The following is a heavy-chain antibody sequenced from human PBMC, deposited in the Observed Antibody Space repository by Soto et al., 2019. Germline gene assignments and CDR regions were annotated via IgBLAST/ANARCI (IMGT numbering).Heavy chain of an antibody. D-gene: IGHD3-22*01. Sequence: QVQLVESGGGLVQTRGSLRIACVASGFTFSDYYMSWVRQAPGKGLEWVSYISSSGNTIYYADSVKGRFTISRDNAKNSVYLQMNSLRAEDTALYFCAKMSSENYYDPVFSWGQGTLVTVSS. CDR3: AKMSSENYYDPVFS. J-gene: IGHJ4*02. V-gene: IGHV3-11*01. CDR1: GFTFSDYY. CDR2: ISSSGNTI.